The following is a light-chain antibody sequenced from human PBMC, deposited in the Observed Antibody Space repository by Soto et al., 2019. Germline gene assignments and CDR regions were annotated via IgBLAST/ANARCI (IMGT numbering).Light chain of an antibody. CDR1: QTVSGNY. CDR2: AAF. CDR3: QQRSNWPWT. V-gene: IGKV3D-20*02. J-gene: IGKJ1*01. Sequence: VMTPSPASLSVSRGEGATLSCRASQTVSGNYLAWCQQKPGQAPRLLIYAAFSRHTGISDRFNGSGSGTDFVLTISSLEPEDFAFYYCQQRSNWPWTFGQGTKVDIK.